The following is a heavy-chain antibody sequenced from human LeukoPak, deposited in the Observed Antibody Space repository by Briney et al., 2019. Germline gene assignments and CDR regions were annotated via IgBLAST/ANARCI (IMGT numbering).Heavy chain of an antibody. CDR2: ISSSGSTI. Sequence: QSGGSLRLSCAASGFTFSSYEMNWVRQAPGKGLEWVSYISSSGSTIYYADSVKGRFTISRDNAKNSLYLQMNSLRAEDTAVYYCARADCSSTSCLPNYYYYGMDVWGKGTTVTVSS. J-gene: IGHJ6*04. CDR1: GFTFSSYE. CDR3: ARADCSSTSCLPNYYYYGMDV. V-gene: IGHV3-48*03. D-gene: IGHD2-2*01.